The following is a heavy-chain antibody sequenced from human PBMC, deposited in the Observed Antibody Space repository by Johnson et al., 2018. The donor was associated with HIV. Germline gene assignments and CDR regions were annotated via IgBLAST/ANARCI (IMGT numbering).Heavy chain of an antibody. Sequence: QVQLVESGGGVVQPGRSLRLSCAASGFTFSSYAMHWVRQAPGKGLEWVAIISYDGSNKYYADSVKGRFTLSRDNSKNTLYLQMNSLRAEDTAVYYCARPVPDYYDSSGYYSAAFDIWGQGTMVTVSS. CDR3: ARPVPDYYDSSGYYSAAFDI. D-gene: IGHD3-22*01. CDR1: GFTFSSYA. V-gene: IGHV3-30-3*01. J-gene: IGHJ3*02. CDR2: ISYDGSNK.